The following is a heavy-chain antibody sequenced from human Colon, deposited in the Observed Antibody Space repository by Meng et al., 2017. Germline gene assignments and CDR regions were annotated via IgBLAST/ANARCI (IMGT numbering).Heavy chain of an antibody. V-gene: IGHV1-69*04. Sequence: SVKVSCKASGGTFSNNVTHWVRQAPGQGLEWMGRFIPILNRADTAQKFHGRLTFSVDTSTNTAYMELRSLTSEDTAFYYCASTTLTTGGLDNWGQGTLVTRLL. CDR3: ASTTLTTGGLDN. D-gene: IGHD4-11*01. CDR1: GGTFSNNV. CDR2: FIPILNRA. J-gene: IGHJ4*02.